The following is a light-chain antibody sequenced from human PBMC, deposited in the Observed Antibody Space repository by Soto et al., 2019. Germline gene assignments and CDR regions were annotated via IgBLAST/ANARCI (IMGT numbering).Light chain of an antibody. CDR3: CSYAGSYTWV. CDR1: SSDVGDYNY. CDR2: DVS. Sequence: QSVLTQPRSVSGSPGQSVTISCTGTSSDVGDYNYVSWYEQRPGKAPKVMIYDVSRRPSGVPDRFSGSKSGNTASLTISGLQAEDEADYCCCSYAGSYTWVFGGGTKVTV. J-gene: IGLJ3*02. V-gene: IGLV2-11*01.